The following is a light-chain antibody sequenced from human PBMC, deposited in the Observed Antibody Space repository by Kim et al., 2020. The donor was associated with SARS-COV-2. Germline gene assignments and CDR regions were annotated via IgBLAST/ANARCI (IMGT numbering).Light chain of an antibody. CDR2: ANT. Sequence: RVTISCTGSSSNIGTGYGVHWYQQFPGTAPKLVIFANTNRPSGVPDRISGSKSGTSASLAITGLQTEDEADYYCQSYDSSLRGVVFGGGTQLTVL. CDR1: SSNIGTGYG. CDR3: QSYDSSLRGVV. V-gene: IGLV1-40*01. J-gene: IGLJ3*02.